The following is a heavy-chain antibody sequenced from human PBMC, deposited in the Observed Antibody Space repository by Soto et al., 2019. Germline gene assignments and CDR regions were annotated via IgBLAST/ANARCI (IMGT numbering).Heavy chain of an antibody. CDR3: ERSREWYLPWSDP. J-gene: IGHJ5*02. Sequence: GGSLRLSCAASGFTFTSYVMTWVRQAPGKGLEWVSTISGSGGSAYYADSVKGRFTISRDNSQNMVYLQMNGLRAEDEAVYYCERSREWYLPWSDPWGQGTLVTVSS. V-gene: IGHV3-23*01. CDR1: GFTFTSYV. CDR2: ISGSGGSA. D-gene: IGHD2-2*01.